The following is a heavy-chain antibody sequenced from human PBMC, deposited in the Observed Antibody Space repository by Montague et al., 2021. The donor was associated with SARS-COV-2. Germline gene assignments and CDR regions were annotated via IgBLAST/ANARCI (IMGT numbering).Heavy chain of an antibody. CDR3: ARVEGMIGGITHFDY. J-gene: IGHJ4*02. CDR2: TYYSGST. CDR1: GASMKSYY. D-gene: IGHD2-21*01. V-gene: IGHV4-59*01. Sequence: SETLSLTCSVSGASMKSYYWTWVRQPPGKGLQWIGYTYYSGSTXXXPSXXXRLTMTVDTSKNQFTLRLMSVTAADSAVYYCARVEGMIGGITHFDYWGQGLPVTVSS.